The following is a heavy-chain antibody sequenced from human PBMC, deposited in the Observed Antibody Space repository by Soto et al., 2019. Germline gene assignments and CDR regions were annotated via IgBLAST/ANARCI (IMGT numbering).Heavy chain of an antibody. J-gene: IGHJ3*02. CDR3: ARDSPSDSSGWYTTQETSAFDI. V-gene: IGHV6-1*01. CDR2: TYYRSKWYN. D-gene: IGHD6-19*01. Sequence: SQTLSLTCAISGDSVSSNSAAWNWIRQSPSRGLEWLGRTYYRSKWYNDYAVSVKSRITINPDTSKNQFSLQLNSVTPEDTAVYYCARDSPSDSSGWYTTQETSAFDIWGQGTMVTVSS. CDR1: GDSVSSNSAA.